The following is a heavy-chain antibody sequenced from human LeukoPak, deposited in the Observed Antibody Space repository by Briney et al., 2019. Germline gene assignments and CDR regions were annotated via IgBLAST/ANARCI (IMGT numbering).Heavy chain of an antibody. CDR1: GFTFSSYS. V-gene: IGHV3-21*01. CDR2: ISSSSSYI. J-gene: IGHJ3*02. CDR3: ARVTGGYSYGLNAFDI. D-gene: IGHD5-18*01. Sequence: PGGSLRLSCAASGFTFSSYSMNWVRQAPGKGLEWVSSISSSSSYIYYADSVKGRFTISRDNAKNSLYLQMNNLRAEDTAVYYCARVTGGYSYGLNAFDIWGQGTMVTVSS.